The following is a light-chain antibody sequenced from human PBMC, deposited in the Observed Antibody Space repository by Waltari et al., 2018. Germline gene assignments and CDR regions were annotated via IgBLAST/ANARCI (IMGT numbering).Light chain of an antibody. V-gene: IGKV1-5*03. Sequence: IQMTQSPSTLSASVGDSVTLTCRASQSISRCLAWYQQRPGRAPNLLIYKASNLESGVPSRFSGSGSGTEFTLTISSLEPDDFATYYCQQYKTNSDTFGQGTKLELK. J-gene: IGKJ2*01. CDR1: QSISRC. CDR2: KAS. CDR3: QQYKTNSDT.